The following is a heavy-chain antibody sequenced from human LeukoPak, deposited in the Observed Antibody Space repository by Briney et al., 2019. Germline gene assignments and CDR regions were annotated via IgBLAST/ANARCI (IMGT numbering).Heavy chain of an antibody. J-gene: IGHJ6*03. V-gene: IGHV3-23*01. D-gene: IGHD3-3*01. CDR1: GFTFRNYA. Sequence: GGSLRLSCAASGFTFRNYAMSWVRQVPGKGLEWVSTISDSGGSTYYADSVKGRFTISRDNSKNTLYLQMGSLRAEDMAVYYCARTSDDLWGDYYYYYYMDVWGKGTTVTVSS. CDR3: ARTSDDLWGDYYYYYYMDV. CDR2: ISDSGGST.